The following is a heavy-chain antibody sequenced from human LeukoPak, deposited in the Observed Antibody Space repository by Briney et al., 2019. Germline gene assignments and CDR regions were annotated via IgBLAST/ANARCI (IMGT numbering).Heavy chain of an antibody. J-gene: IGHJ6*03. D-gene: IGHD3-3*01. Sequence: GGSLRLFCAASGFTFSSYSMNWVRQAPGKGLEWVSSISSSSSYIYYADSVKGRFTISRDNAKNSLYLQMNSLRAEDTAVYYCARYYDFWSSYSSYYYMDVWGKGTTVTVSS. CDR2: ISSSSSYI. CDR3: ARYYDFWSSYSSYYYMDV. V-gene: IGHV3-21*01. CDR1: GFTFSSYS.